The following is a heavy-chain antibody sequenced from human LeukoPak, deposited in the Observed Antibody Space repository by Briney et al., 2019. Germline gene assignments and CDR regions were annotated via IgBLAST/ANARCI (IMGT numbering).Heavy chain of an antibody. Sequence: GAPVKVSCKASGYTFTSYGISWVRQAPGQGLEWMGWISAYNGNTNYAQKLQGRVTMTTDTSTSTAYMELRSLRSDDTAVYYCATGYGSGSYYNGFGFDYWGQGTLVTVSS. V-gene: IGHV1-18*01. CDR3: ATGYGSGSYYNGFGFDY. CDR2: ISAYNGNT. J-gene: IGHJ4*02. D-gene: IGHD3-10*01. CDR1: GYTFTSYG.